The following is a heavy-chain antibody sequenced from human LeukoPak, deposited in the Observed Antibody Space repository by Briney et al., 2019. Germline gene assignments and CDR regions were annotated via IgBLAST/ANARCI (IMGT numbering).Heavy chain of an antibody. J-gene: IGHJ6*02. CDR3: ARYGDYFYYGMDV. CDR1: GGSISSYY. CDR2: ISASGST. D-gene: IGHD4-17*01. Sequence: SETLSLTCTVSGGSISSYYWNWIRQPAGKGLEWIGHISASGSTNYNPSLKSRVTISVDTSKNQFSLKLSSVTAADTAVYYCARYGDYFYYGMDVWGQGTTVTVSS. V-gene: IGHV4-4*07.